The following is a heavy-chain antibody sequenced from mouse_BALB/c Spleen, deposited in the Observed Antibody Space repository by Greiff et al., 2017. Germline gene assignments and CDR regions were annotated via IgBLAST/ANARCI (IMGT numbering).Heavy chain of an antibody. CDR2: IDPANGNT. CDR3: ASTVSYWYFDV. CDR1: GFNIKDTY. D-gene: IGHD4-1*02. V-gene: IGHV14-3*02. J-gene: IGHJ1*01. Sequence: EVKLQESGAELVKPGASVKLSCTASGFNIKDTYMHWVKQRPEQGLEWIGRIDPANGNTKYDPKFQGKATITADTSSNTAYLQLSSLTSEDTAVYYCASTVSYWYFDVWGAGTTVTVSS.